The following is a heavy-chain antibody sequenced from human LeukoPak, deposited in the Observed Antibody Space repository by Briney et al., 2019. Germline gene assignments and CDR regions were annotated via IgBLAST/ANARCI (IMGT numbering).Heavy chain of an antibody. CDR1: GFTFSSYA. V-gene: IGHV3-30-3*01. J-gene: IGHJ4*02. D-gene: IGHD2-21*02. CDR2: ISYDGSNK. CDR3: ARDPSVCGGDCYLFDY. Sequence: PGRSLRLSCAASGFTFSSYAMHWVRQAPGKGLEWVAVISYDGSNKYYADSVKGQFTISRDNSKNTLYLQMNSLRAEDTAVYYCARDPSVCGGDCYLFDYWGQGTLVTVSS.